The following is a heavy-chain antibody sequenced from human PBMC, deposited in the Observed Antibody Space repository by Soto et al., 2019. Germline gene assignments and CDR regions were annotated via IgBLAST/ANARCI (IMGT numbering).Heavy chain of an antibody. CDR1: GFTFSSYS. V-gene: IGHV3-21*01. Sequence: EVQLVESGGGLVKPGGSLRLSCAASGFTFSSYSMNWVRQAPGKGLEWVSSISSSSSYIYYADSVKGRFTISRDNAKNSLYLQMNSLRAEDTAVYYCARSGRGYYYYYYMDVWGKGTTVTVSS. D-gene: IGHD3-10*01. CDR3: ARSGRGYYYYYYMDV. CDR2: ISSSSSYI. J-gene: IGHJ6*03.